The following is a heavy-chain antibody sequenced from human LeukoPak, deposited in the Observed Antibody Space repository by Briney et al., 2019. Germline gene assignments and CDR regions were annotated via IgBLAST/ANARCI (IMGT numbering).Heavy chain of an antibody. CDR3: AKQAPLEWYDNWFDP. CDR1: GSTLSSYA. CDR2: ISGSGGST. D-gene: IGHD3-3*01. Sequence: GGSLRLSCAASGSTLSSYAMSWVRQAPGNGLEWVSAISGSGGSTYYADSVKGRFTISRDNSKNTLYLQMNSLRAEDTAVYYCAKQAPLEWYDNWFDPWGQGTLVTVSS. J-gene: IGHJ5*02. V-gene: IGHV3-23*01.